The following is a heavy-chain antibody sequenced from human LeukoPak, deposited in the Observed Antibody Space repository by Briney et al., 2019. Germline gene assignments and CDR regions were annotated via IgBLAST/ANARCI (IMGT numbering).Heavy chain of an antibody. CDR1: GYTFTGYY. CDR2: MNPNSGNT. V-gene: IGHV1-8*02. J-gene: IGHJ4*02. Sequence: ASVKVSCKASGYTFTGYYMHWVRQAPGQGLEWMGWMNPNSGNTGYAQKFQGRVTMTRNTSISTAYMELSSLRSEDTAVYYCARSRATYYYDSSGYFTGWGQGTLVTVSS. D-gene: IGHD3-22*01. CDR3: ARSRATYYYDSSGYFTG.